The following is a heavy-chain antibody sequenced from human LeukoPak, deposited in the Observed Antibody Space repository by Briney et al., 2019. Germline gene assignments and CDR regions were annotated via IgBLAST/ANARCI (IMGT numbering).Heavy chain of an antibody. CDR3: ASFLAVATNAFDV. V-gene: IGHV1-2*02. CDR1: GYTFTGFY. J-gene: IGHJ3*01. Sequence: ASVTVSCRASGYTFTGFYVHWVRQPPGQGLEWMGWINPNGGDTDYAQKFQGRVTMTRDTSISTAYMELSRLRSDDTAVYFCASFLAVATNAFDVWGQGTMVTV. CDR2: INPNGGDT. D-gene: IGHD6-19*01.